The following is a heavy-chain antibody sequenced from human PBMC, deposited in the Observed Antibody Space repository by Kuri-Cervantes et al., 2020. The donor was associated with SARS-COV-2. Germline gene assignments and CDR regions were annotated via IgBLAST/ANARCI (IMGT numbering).Heavy chain of an antibody. V-gene: IGHV4-61*02. D-gene: IGHD2-15*01. Sequence: LRLSCTVSGGSISSGSYYWSWIRQPAGKGLEWIGRIYTSGSTNYNPSLKSRVTISVDTSKNQFSLKLSSVTAADTAVYYCASSGHKVAFDIWGQGTVVTVSS. J-gene: IGHJ3*02. CDR3: ASSGHKVAFDI. CDR2: IYTSGST. CDR1: GGSISSGSYY.